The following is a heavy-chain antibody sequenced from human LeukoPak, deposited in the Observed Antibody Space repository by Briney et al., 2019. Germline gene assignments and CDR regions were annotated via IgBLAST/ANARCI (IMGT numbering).Heavy chain of an antibody. V-gene: IGHV4-59*01. CDR3: ARGGWNKFDY. CDR1: GGSISSYY. CDR2: IFYSGTT. J-gene: IGHJ4*02. Sequence: KPSETLSLTCTVSGGSISSYYWSWIRQPPGKGREWIGFIFYSGTTNYNPSLKSRVTISVDTSKNQFSLKPSSVTAADTAVYYCARGGWNKFDYWGPGTLVTVSS. D-gene: IGHD3-22*01.